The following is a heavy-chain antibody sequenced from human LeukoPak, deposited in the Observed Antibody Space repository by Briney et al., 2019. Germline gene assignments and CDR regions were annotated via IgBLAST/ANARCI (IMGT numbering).Heavy chain of an antibody. D-gene: IGHD5-12*01. Sequence: PGGSLRLSCAASRFTFSSYSMNWVRQAPGKGLESVSYIPTSGSTIYYADSVKGRFTFSRDNAKNSLYLQMNSLRAEDTAVYYCARVRREVATIGFDYWGQGTLVSVSS. CDR3: ARVRREVATIGFDY. J-gene: IGHJ4*02. V-gene: IGHV3-48*04. CDR2: IPTSGSTI. CDR1: RFTFSSYS.